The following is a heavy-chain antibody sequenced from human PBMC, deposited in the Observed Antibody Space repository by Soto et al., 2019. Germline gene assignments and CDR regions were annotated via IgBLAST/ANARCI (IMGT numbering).Heavy chain of an antibody. CDR1: GGYISSSSYY. CDR3: ARTYDGSGPNSGGYGFDI. Sequence: SETLSLTCTVSGGYISSSSYYWSWIRQPPGKGLEWIGYIYYSGSTNYNPSLKSRVTISVDTSKNQFSLKLSSVTAADTAVYYCARTYDGSGPNSGGYGFDIWGQGTMVTVSS. V-gene: IGHV4-61*01. D-gene: IGHD3-22*01. CDR2: IYYSGST. J-gene: IGHJ3*02.